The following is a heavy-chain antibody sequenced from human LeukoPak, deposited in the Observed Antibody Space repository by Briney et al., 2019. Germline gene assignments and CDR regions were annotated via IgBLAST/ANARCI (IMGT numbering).Heavy chain of an antibody. J-gene: IGHJ4*02. CDR3: VKDLGRYRNNCFDY. CDR2: ISGSGGGT. D-gene: IGHD1-26*01. Sequence: PGGSLRLSCAASGFTFSSYAMSWVRQAPEKGLEWVSTISGSGGGTYYADSVKGPFTISRDDSKNTLYLQMNSLRAEDTAVYYCVKDLGRYRNNCFDYWGQGTLVTVSS. CDR1: GFTFSSYA. V-gene: IGHV3-23*01.